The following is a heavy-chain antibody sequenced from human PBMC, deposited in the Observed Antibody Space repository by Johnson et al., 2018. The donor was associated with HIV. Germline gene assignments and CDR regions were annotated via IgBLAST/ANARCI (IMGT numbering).Heavy chain of an antibody. CDR3: ASRYGDYGLGAFDI. J-gene: IGHJ3*02. Sequence: QVQLVESGGGVVQPGRSLRLSCAASGFTFNHYTLHWVRQTPGKGLEWVALLPHDGTNAVYADSVKGRFIISRDNSKNTLDLQMNSLRSEDTAVYYCASRYGDYGLGAFDIWGQGTMVTVSS. V-gene: IGHV3-30-3*01. D-gene: IGHD4-17*01. CDR2: LPHDGTNA. CDR1: GFTFNHYT.